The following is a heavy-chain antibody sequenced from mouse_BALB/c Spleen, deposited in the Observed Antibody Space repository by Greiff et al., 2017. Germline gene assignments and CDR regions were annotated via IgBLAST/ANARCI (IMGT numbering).Heavy chain of an antibody. CDR2: IWAGGST. V-gene: IGHV2-9*02. J-gene: IGHJ3*01. Sequence: LMESGPGLVAPSQSLSITCTVSGFSLTSYGVHWVRQPPGKGLEWLGVIWAGGSTNYNSALMSRLSISKDNSKSQVFLKMNSLQTDDTAMYYCARYYYGSSYRFAYWGQGTLVTVSA. CDR3: ARYYYGSSYRFAY. D-gene: IGHD1-1*01. CDR1: GFSLTSYG.